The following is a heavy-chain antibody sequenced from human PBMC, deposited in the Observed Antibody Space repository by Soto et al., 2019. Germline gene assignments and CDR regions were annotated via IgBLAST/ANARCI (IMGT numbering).Heavy chain of an antibody. D-gene: IGHD1-7*01. CDR3: ASLSYNWNYNFDY. Sequence: TGGSLRLSCAASGFTFSSYAMSWVRQAPGKGLEWVSAISGSVGSTYYADSVKGRFTISRDNSKNPLYLQMNSLRAEDTAVYYCASLSYNWNYNFDYWGQGTLVTVSS. J-gene: IGHJ4*02. CDR1: GFTFSSYA. V-gene: IGHV3-23*01. CDR2: ISGSVGST.